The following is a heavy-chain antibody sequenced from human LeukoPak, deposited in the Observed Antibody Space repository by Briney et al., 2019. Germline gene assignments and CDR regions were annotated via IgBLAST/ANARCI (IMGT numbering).Heavy chain of an antibody. Sequence: PSETPSLTCSVSGGSIRSTTYYWGWIRQPPGKGLEWIGSIYYSGNTYYSPSLMSRVTISVDTSKNQFSLNLSSVTAADTAVYYCARAPHFFDTSGSRYYFDYWGQGALVTVSS. J-gene: IGHJ4*02. CDR2: IYYSGNT. CDR1: GGSIRSTTYY. D-gene: IGHD3-22*01. V-gene: IGHV4-39*07. CDR3: ARAPHFFDTSGSRYYFDY.